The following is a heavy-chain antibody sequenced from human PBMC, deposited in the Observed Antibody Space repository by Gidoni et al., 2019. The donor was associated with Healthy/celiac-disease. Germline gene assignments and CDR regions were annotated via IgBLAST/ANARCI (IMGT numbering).Heavy chain of an antibody. V-gene: IGHV4-31*02. CDR2: T. CDR3: ARESVGYYGSGSRGVDY. J-gene: IGHJ4*02. Sequence: TYYNPSLKSRVTISVDTSKNQFSLKLSSVTAADTAVYYCARESVGYYGSGSRGVDYWGQGTLVTVSS. D-gene: IGHD3-10*01.